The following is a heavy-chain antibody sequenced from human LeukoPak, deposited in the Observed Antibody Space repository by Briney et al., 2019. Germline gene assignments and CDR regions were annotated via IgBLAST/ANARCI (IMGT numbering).Heavy chain of an antibody. CDR1: GGSISSYY. J-gene: IGHJ4*02. Sequence: PSETLSLTCTVSGGSISSYYWSWIRQPPGKGLEWIGYIYYSGSTNYNPSLKSRVTISVDTSKNQFSLKLSSVTAADTAVYYCARGAWLQLVKDWGQGTLVTVSS. V-gene: IGHV4-59*01. CDR3: ARGAWLQLVKD. D-gene: IGHD6-13*01. CDR2: IYYSGST.